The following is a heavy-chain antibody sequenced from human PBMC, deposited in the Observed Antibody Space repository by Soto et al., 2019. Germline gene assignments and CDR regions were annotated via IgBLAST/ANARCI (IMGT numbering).Heavy chain of an antibody. V-gene: IGHV1-3*01. CDR3: ARDVGGGSPKKGLGLPHHGIIPNHP. CDR1: GYTFTSYA. D-gene: IGHD1-26*01. Sequence: ASVKVSCKASGYTFTSYAMHWVRQAPGQRLEWMGWINAGNGNTKYSQKFQGRVTITRDTSASTAYMELSSLRSEDTAVYYCARDVGGGSPKKGLGLPHHGIIPNHPWGQGTLVTVSS. CDR2: INAGNGNT. J-gene: IGHJ5*02.